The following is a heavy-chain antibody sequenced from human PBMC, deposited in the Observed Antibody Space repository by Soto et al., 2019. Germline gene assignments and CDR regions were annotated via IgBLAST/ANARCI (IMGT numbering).Heavy chain of an antibody. CDR1: GFTFEDYT. V-gene: IGHV3-43*01. Sequence: EVQLVESGGDVVQPGGSLRLSCAASGFTFEDYTIHWVRQAPGKSLEWVSLISWDGGTTYYTHSVKGRLTISRDTSKNSLYLQMNRLRPEDTALYYCAKDGSQKDDDGNWLGSWGQGTLVTVSS. CDR2: ISWDGGTT. J-gene: IGHJ5*01. CDR3: AKDGSQKDDDGNWLGS. D-gene: IGHD3-16*01.